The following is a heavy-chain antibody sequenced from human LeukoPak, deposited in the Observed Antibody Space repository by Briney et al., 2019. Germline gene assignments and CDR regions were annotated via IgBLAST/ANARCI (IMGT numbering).Heavy chain of an antibody. J-gene: IGHJ4*02. Sequence: GGSLRLSCAASGFTFSSYWMSWVRQAPGKGLEWVANIKQDGSEKYYVDSVKGRFTISRDNSKNTLYLQMNSLRAEDTAVYYCASPRGARIAAAGTGGFDYWGQGTLVTVSS. CDR3: ASPRGARIAAAGTGGFDY. CDR1: GFTFSSYW. D-gene: IGHD6-13*01. CDR2: IKQDGSEK. V-gene: IGHV3-7*01.